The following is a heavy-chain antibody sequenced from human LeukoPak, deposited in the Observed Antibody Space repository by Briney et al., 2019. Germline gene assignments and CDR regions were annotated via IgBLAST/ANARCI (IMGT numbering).Heavy chain of an antibody. CDR3: ARGYGGLRSWFDP. CDR2: ISTDSNSI. V-gene: IGHV3-21*01. CDR1: GFTFDSYS. D-gene: IGHD4-23*01. Sequence: GGSLRLSCAASGFTFDSYSMHWVRRAPGKGLEWVSSISTDSNSIFDADSVKGRFSISRDNTNNSVYLQMNSLRAEDTAVYYCARGYGGLRSWFDPWGQGTLVTVSS. J-gene: IGHJ5*02.